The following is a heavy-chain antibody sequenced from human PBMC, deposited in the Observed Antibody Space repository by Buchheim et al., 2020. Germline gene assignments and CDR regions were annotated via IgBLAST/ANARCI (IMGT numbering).Heavy chain of an antibody. Sequence: ELQVVESGGDLVQPGGSLRLSCEASGFSVNSRFMSWVRQAPGKGLEWVSVMYARGGTVYAESVKGRFTFSRDNSGNMVFLQMNSLRAEDTAVYYCASDTNGDNYAWGQGTL. CDR1: GFSVNSRF. CDR3: ASDTNGDNYA. V-gene: IGHV3-66*01. J-gene: IGHJ4*02. CDR2: MYARGGT. D-gene: IGHD3-16*01.